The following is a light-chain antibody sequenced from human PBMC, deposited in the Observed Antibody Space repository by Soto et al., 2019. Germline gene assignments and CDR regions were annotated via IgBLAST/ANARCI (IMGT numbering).Light chain of an antibody. V-gene: IGKV1-5*03. CDR1: QRISTR. J-gene: IGKJ1*01. CDR2: KAS. Sequence: DIQMTQSPSTLSASVGDRVTITCRASQRISTRLAWYQQKPGKAPNLLIYKASNLESGVPSRLSRSGSGTEFTLTVSSLQPDDFATYYGQQYNTFPWTRGQGTNVDIK. CDR3: QQYNTFPWT.